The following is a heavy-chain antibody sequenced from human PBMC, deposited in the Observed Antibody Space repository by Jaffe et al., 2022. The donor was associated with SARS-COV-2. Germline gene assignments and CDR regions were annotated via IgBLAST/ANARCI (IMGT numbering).Heavy chain of an antibody. CDR3: AKGNLVTKGWFDP. V-gene: IGHV3-23*01. CDR1: GFTFSNYA. CDR2: ISSSGAST. D-gene: IGHD2-21*02. Sequence: EVQLLESGGGLLQPGGSLRLSCAASGFTFSNYAMTWVRQAPGKGLEWVSGISSSGASTYYADSVKGRFTISRDNSKNTLYLQMSSLGAEDTAVYYCAKGNLVTKGWFDPWGQGTLVTVSS. J-gene: IGHJ5*02.